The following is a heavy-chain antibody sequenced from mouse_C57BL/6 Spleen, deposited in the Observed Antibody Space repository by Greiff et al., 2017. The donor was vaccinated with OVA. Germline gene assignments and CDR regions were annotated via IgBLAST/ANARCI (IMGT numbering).Heavy chain of an antibody. D-gene: IGHD2-5*01. CDR1: GYTFTSYW. CDR2: IDPSDSYT. J-gene: IGHJ4*01. V-gene: IGHV1-69*01. Sequence: QVQLQQPGAELVMPGASVKLSCKASGYTFTSYWMHWVKQRPGQGLEWIGEIDPSDSYTNYNQKFKGKSTMTVDKSYSTAYMQLISLTSEDSAVYYCAREGNYSNYVFMDDWGQGTSVTVSS. CDR3: AREGNYSNYVFMDD.